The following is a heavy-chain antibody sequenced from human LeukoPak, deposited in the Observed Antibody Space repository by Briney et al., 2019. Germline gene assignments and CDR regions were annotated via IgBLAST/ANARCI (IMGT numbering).Heavy chain of an antibody. CDR1: GGSISSSSYY. V-gene: IGHV4-39*01. CDR3: ARGGGDFWSGYFLGRLDY. CDR2: IYYSGST. J-gene: IGHJ4*02. Sequence: PSETLSLTCTVSGGSISSSSYYWGWIRQPPGKGLEWIGSIYYSGSTYYNPSLKSRVTISVDTSRNQFSLKLSSVTAADTAVYYCARGGGDFWSGYFLGRLDYWGQGTLVTVSS. D-gene: IGHD3-3*01.